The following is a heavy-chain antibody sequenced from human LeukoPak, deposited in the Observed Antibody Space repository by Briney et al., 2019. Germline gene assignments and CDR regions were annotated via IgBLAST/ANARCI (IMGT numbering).Heavy chain of an antibody. CDR3: ARDKAGAEDDDAFDI. J-gene: IGHJ3*02. CDR1: GYTFTSYG. CDR2: ISAYNGNT. V-gene: IGHV1-18*01. D-gene: IGHD4/OR15-4a*01. Sequence: ASVKVSCKASGYTFTSYGISWVRQAPGQGLEWVGWISAYNGNTNYAQKLQGRVTMTTDTSTSTAYMELRSLRSDDTAVYYCARDKAGAEDDDAFDIWGQGTMVTVSS.